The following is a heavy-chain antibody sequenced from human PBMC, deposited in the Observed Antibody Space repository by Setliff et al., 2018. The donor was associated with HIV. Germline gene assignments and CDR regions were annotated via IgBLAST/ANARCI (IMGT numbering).Heavy chain of an antibody. Sequence: PSETLSLTCSVSGDSISSSSYYWGWIRQPPGKGLEWIGSIYYSGSTYYNPSLNSRVTISVDTSKNQFSLKLSSVTAADTAVYYCARGGGYYGSGSYQYYFDYWGQGTLVTVSS. J-gene: IGHJ4*02. D-gene: IGHD3-10*01. CDR2: IYYSGST. CDR1: GDSISSSSYY. V-gene: IGHV4-39*07. CDR3: ARGGGYYGSGSYQYYFDY.